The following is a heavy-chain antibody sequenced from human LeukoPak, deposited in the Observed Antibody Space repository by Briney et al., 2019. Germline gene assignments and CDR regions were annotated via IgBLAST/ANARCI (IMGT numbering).Heavy chain of an antibody. D-gene: IGHD4-17*01. CDR2: IDKHGSGE. Sequence: GGSLRLSCVASGFTFSTSWVTWVRQAPGKGLEWVANIDKHGSGEYYVDSVKGRFAISRDYASNSVFLQMDSLRAEDTAIYYCAKARTVTTLLDYWGQGTLVTVSS. CDR1: GFTFSTSW. CDR3: AKARTVTTLLDY. J-gene: IGHJ4*02. V-gene: IGHV3-7*03.